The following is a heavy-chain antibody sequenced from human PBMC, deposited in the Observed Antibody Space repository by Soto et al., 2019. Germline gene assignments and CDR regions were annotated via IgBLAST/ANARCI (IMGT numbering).Heavy chain of an antibody. CDR2: IYYSGST. CDR1: GGSISSSSYY. D-gene: IGHD5-18*01. CDR3: VRLVDTAMATDY. Sequence: SETLSLTCTVSGGSISSSSYYWGWIRQPPGKGLEWIGSIYYSGSTYYNPSLKSRVTISVDTSKNQFSLKLSSVTAADTAVYYCVRLVDTAMATDYWGQGTLVTV. V-gene: IGHV4-39*01. J-gene: IGHJ4*02.